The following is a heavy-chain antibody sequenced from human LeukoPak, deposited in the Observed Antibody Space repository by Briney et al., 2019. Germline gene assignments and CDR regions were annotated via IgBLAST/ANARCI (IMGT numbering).Heavy chain of an antibody. Sequence: SETLSLTCTVSGGSISSYYWSWIRQPPGKGLEWIGYIYYSGSTNYNPSLKSRVTISVDTSKNQFSLKLSSVTAADTAVYYCARHAVVDAGPGTRTNYGMDVWGQGTTVTVSS. V-gene: IGHV4-59*08. J-gene: IGHJ6*02. CDR1: GGSISSYY. CDR3: ARHAVVDAGPGTRTNYGMDV. D-gene: IGHD2-2*01. CDR2: IYYSGST.